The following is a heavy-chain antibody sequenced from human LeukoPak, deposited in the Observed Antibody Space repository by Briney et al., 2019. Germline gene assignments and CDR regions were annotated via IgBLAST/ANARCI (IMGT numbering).Heavy chain of an antibody. J-gene: IGHJ5*02. V-gene: IGHV4-34*01. D-gene: IGHD2-15*01. CDR1: GGSFSGYY. CDR2: INHSGST. Sequence: PSETLSLTCAVYGGSFSGYYWSWIRQPPGKGLEWIGEINHSGSTNYNPSLKSRVTISVDTSKNQFSLKLSSVTAADTAVYYCARAISDIVVVLAATCWFDPWGQGTLVTVSS. CDR3: ARAISDIVVVLAATCWFDP.